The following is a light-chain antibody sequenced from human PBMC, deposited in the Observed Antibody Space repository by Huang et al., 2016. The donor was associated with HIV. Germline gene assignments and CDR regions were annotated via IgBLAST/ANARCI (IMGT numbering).Light chain of an antibody. Sequence: IQLTQSPSSLSASVVDRVTITCRASQGISSYLAWYQQKPGKAPKLLIYAASTLQSGVPSRFSGSGSGTDFTLTISSLQPEEFATYYCQQLNSYPRTFGQGTKVEIK. CDR2: AAS. CDR3: QQLNSYPRT. J-gene: IGKJ1*01. CDR1: QGISSY. V-gene: IGKV1-9*01.